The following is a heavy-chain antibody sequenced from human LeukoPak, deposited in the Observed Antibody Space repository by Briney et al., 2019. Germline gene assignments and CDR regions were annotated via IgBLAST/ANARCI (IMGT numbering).Heavy chain of an antibody. CDR3: ARDGVVVAAQGAFDI. CDR2: INPNIGGT. Sequence: SVKVSCKASGYTFTGYYMHWVRQAPGQGLERMGWINPNIGGTNNAQNFQGRVTMTREPSITTAYLDLSKLRSEATAVYYCARDGVVVAAQGAFDIWGQGTMVTVSS. D-gene: IGHD2-15*01. CDR1: GYTFTGYY. V-gene: IGHV1-2*02. J-gene: IGHJ3*02.